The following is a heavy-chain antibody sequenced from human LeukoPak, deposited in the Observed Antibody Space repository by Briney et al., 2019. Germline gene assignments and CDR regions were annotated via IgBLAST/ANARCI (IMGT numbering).Heavy chain of an antibody. D-gene: IGHD6-13*01. CDR3: AKGIAAAGTDFDY. Sequence: GGSLRLSCAASGFTFSSYWMHWVRQAPGKGLVWVSGISWNSGSIGYADSVKGRFTISRDNAKNSLYLQMNSLRAEDTALYYCAKGIAAAGTDFDYWGQGTLVTVSS. CDR2: ISWNSGSI. V-gene: IGHV3-9*01. J-gene: IGHJ4*02. CDR1: GFTFSSYW.